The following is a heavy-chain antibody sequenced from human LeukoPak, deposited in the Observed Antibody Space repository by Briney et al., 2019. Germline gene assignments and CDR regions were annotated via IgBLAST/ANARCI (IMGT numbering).Heavy chain of an antibody. CDR1: GFTFSSYS. CDR3: TRDQYSGHWYYAFDI. J-gene: IGHJ3*02. Sequence: PGGSLTLSCAASGFTFSSYSMNWVRQVPGKGPEWVSYISSSLSVIYYADSVKGRFTISRDNAKNSLFLQMNNLRDEDTAVYYCTRDQYSGHWYYAFDIWGQGTRVTVSS. CDR2: ISSSLSVI. D-gene: IGHD6-19*01. V-gene: IGHV3-48*02.